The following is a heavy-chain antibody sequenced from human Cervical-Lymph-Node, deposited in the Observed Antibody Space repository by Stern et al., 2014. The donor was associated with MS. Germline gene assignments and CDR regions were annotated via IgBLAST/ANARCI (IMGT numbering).Heavy chain of an antibody. V-gene: IGHV1-69*01. D-gene: IGHD1-26*01. Sequence: QVQLVESGAEVKKPGSSVKVSCKASGGTFSSYAISWVRQAPGQGLEWMGGIIPIFGTANYAQKFQGRVTITADESTSTAYMELSSLRSEDTAVYYCARDSKTLNSGSYENYFDYWGQGTLVTVSS. J-gene: IGHJ4*02. CDR3: ARDSKTLNSGSYENYFDY. CDR1: GGTFSSYA. CDR2: IIPIFGTA.